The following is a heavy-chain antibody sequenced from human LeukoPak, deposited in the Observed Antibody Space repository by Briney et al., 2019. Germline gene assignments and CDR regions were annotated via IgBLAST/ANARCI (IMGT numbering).Heavy chain of an antibody. J-gene: IGHJ5*02. CDR3: ARDPGRGNWFDP. Sequence: GASVKVSCKASGYTFTSYYMHWVRQAPGQGLEWMGIINPSGGSTSYAQEFQGRVTMTRDTSTSTVYMELSSLRSEDTAVYYCARDPGRGNWFDPWGQGTLVTVSS. V-gene: IGHV1-46*01. CDR1: GYTFTSYY. CDR2: INPSGGST.